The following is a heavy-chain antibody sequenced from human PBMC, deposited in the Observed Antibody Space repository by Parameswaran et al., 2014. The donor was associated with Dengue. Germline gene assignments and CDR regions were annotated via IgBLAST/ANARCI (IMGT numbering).Heavy chain of an antibody. CDR2: INHSGST. J-gene: IGHJ6*02. V-gene: IGHV4-34*01. D-gene: IGHD6-13*01. Sequence: VRQMPGKGLEWIGEINHSGSTNYNPSLKSRVTISVDTSKNQFSLKLSSVTAADTAVYYCARGGIAAAVRGGYYYYGMDVWGQGTTVTVSS. CDR3: ARGGIAAAVRGGYYYYGMDV.